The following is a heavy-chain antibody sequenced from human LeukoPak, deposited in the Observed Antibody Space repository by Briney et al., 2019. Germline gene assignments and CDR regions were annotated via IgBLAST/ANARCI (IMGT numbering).Heavy chain of an antibody. CDR1: GASIISYH. J-gene: IGHJ4*02. Sequence: SETLSLTCSVSGASIISYHWSWVRQHPGKGLEWIGFVHYSGSTNYNPPPKSRVTISADTSKNQFSLSLTSLTAADTALYYCARSPLESRRDAYNFYFDYWGQGALVTVSS. V-gene: IGHV4-59*08. D-gene: IGHD5-24*01. CDR2: VHYSGST. CDR3: ARSPLESRRDAYNFYFDY.